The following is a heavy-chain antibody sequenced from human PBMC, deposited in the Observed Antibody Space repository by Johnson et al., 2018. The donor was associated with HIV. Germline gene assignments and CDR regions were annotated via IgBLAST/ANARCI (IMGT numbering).Heavy chain of an antibody. J-gene: IGHJ3*02. CDR3: AKVGGRHDYGDYLGAFDI. D-gene: IGHD4-17*01. CDR2: IRYDGSNK. Sequence: QVQLVESGGGVVQPGGSLRLSCAASGFTFSSYGMHWVRQAPGTGLEWVAFIRYDGSNKYYADSVKGRFTISRDNSKNTLYLQMNSLRAEDTAVYYCAKVGGRHDYGDYLGAFDIWGQGTMVTVSS. CDR1: GFTFSSYG. V-gene: IGHV3-30*02.